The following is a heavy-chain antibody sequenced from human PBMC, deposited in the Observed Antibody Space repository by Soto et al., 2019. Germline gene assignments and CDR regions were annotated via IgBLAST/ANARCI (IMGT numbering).Heavy chain of an antibody. D-gene: IGHD7-27*01. CDR1: DGSINSGTYS. CDR3: ARGPSGDKVDY. CDR2: IYNSGST. V-gene: IGHV4-30-4*01. J-gene: IGHJ4*02. Sequence: QVQLQESGPRLVKPSQTLSLTCTVSDGSINSGTYSWSWIRQTPEKGPQWIGHIYNSGSTYDTSINPSLTRRLTISIDMSENQFSLNLNSVTAADTAVYYCARGPSGDKVDYWGQGSLVTVSS.